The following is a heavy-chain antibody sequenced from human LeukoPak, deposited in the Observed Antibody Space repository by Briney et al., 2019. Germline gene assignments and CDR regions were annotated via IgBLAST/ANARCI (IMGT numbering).Heavy chain of an antibody. CDR1: GGPIDITNY. D-gene: IGHD2/OR15-2a*01. CDR2: ISHDGTT. V-gene: IGHV4-4*02. Sequence: SETLSLTCGVSGGPIDITNYWSWVRQAPEKGLEWIGEISHDGTTNYDPSLRSRVAMSLDRANNQFSLTLTSVTAADTAVYYCTRENRPFCPFAYWGQGVLVTVSS. CDR3: TRENRPFCPFAY. J-gene: IGHJ4*02.